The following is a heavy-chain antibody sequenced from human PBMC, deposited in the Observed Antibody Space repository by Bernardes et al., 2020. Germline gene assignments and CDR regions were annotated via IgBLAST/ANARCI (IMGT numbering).Heavy chain of an antibody. Sequence: SETLSLTCAVSGGSISSGGYSWSWIRQPPGKGLEWIGYIYHSGSTYYNPSLKSRVTISVDRSKNQFSLKLSSVTAADTAVYYCARAVVDYYGSGSLFPFQYYFDYWGQGTLVTVSS. D-gene: IGHD3-10*01. CDR2: IYHSGST. CDR3: ARAVVDYYGSGSLFPFQYYFDY. CDR1: GGSISSGGYS. J-gene: IGHJ4*02. V-gene: IGHV4-30-2*01.